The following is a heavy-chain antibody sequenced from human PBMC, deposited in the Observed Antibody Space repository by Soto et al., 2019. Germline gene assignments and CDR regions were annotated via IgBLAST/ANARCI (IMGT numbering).Heavy chain of an antibody. V-gene: IGHV4-34*01. D-gene: IGHD4-17*01. J-gene: IGHJ6*02. CDR2: INHSGST. CDR1: GGSFSGYY. Sequence: TSETLSLTCAVYGGSFSGYYWSWIRQPLGKGLEWIGEINHSGSTNYNPSLKSRVTISVDTSKNQFSLKLSSVTAADTAVYYCASRSTTVVTPGFHYGMDVWGQGTTVTVSS. CDR3: ASRSTTVVTPGFHYGMDV.